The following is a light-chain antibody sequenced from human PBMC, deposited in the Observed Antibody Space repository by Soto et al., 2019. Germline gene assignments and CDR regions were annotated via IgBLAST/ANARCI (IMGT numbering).Light chain of an antibody. CDR3: KQYNSYWGT. CDR2: DAY. J-gene: IGKJ1*01. Sequence: DIQMPQSPSTLSASVGDRVTITCRASQSISSWLAWYQQKPGKAPKLLIYDAYSLESGVQSRFSGSGSGTEFTLTIRSLQPDDFATYYCKQYNSYWGTFGQGTKVDIK. CDR1: QSISSW. V-gene: IGKV1-5*01.